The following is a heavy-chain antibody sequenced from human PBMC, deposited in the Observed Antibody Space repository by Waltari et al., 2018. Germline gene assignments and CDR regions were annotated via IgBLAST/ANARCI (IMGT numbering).Heavy chain of an antibody. Sequence: QLQLQESGPGLVKPSETLSLTCTVSGGSISSSGYYWGWIRQPPGKGLEWIGSIYYRGSTYYNPSLKSRVTISGDTSKNQFSLKVSSVTAADTAVYYCARHESWSGVGNYWGQGALVTVSS. CDR3: ARHESWSGVGNY. CDR2: IYYRGST. V-gene: IGHV4-39*01. D-gene: IGHD3-10*01. CDR1: GGSISSSGYY. J-gene: IGHJ4*02.